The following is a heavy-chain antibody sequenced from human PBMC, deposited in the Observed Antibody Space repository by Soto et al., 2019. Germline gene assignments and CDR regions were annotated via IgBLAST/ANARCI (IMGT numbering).Heavy chain of an antibody. CDR1: GFTVSSNY. Sequence: GGSLRLSCAASGFTVSSNYMSWVRQAPGKGLEWVSVIYSGGSTYYADSVKGRFTISRDNSKNTLYLQMNSLRAEDTAVYYCARDGRDGYNYYYYYGMDVWGQGTTVTVSS. V-gene: IGHV3-66*01. D-gene: IGHD5-12*01. CDR2: IYSGGST. J-gene: IGHJ6*02. CDR3: ARDGRDGYNYYYYYGMDV.